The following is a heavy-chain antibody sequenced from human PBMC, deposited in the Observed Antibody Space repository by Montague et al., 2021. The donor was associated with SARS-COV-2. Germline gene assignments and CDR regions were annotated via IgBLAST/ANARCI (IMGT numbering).Heavy chain of an antibody. V-gene: IGHV3-53*01. J-gene: IGHJ3*02. CDR2: LFSGGST. D-gene: IGHD3-10*01. CDR1: GFTVSTNH. CDR3: ARGRGGGYLGAFDI. Sequence: SLRLSCAASGFTVSTNHMSWVRQAPGKGLEWVSVLFSGGSTYFADSVKGRFTISRDNSKNTLYLQINSLTAEDTALYYRARGRGGGYLGAFDIWGQGTMVTVSS.